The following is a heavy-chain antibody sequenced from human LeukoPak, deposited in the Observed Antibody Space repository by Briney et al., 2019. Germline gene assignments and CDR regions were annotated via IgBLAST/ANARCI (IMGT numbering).Heavy chain of an antibody. J-gene: IGHJ4*02. CDR2: ISPDSNYI. CDR3: ARVALGVAGVLTFDY. Sequence: GGSLRLSCAASGFTSSTYSMAWVRQAPGKGLEWVSSISPDSNYIYYADSLKGRFTISRDNAKISLYLQMNSLRADDTAVYYCARVALGVAGVLTFDYWGRGTLVIVSS. CDR1: GFTSSTYS. D-gene: IGHD6-19*01. V-gene: IGHV3-21*01.